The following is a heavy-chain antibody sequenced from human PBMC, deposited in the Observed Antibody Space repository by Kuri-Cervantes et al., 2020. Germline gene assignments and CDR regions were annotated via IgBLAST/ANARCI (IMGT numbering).Heavy chain of an antibody. V-gene: IGHV1-18*01. CDR3: ARSRVAAGRFDY. CDR2: ISPYNGNT. CDR1: GYTFTGYG. D-gene: IGHD6-13*01. Sequence: ASVKVSCKASGYTFTGYGISWVRQAPGQGLEWMGWISPYNGNTNYAQKLQGRVTMTTDTSMSTAYMELRSLRSDYTAVYYCARSRVAAGRFDYWGQGALVTVSS. J-gene: IGHJ4*02.